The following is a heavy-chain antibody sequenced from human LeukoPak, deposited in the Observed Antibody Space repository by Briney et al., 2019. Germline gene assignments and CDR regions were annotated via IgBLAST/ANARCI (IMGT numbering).Heavy chain of an antibody. CDR2: IKYDGGEQ. J-gene: IGHJ4*02. D-gene: IGHD3-22*01. V-gene: IGHV3-7*01. CDR3: ARNLWLGERGLFFFDD. CDR1: GFTFSRSW. Sequence: PGGSLRLSCVASGFTFSRSWMGWVRQVPGKGLEWVATIKYDGGEQYYLNSVKGRLTISRDNAKNSLYLQLSGLRADDTAVYYCARNLWLGERGLFFFDDWGQGTQVTVSS.